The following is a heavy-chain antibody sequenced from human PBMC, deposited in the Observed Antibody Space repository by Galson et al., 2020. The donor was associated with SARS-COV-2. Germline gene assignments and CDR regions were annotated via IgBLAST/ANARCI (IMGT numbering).Heavy chain of an antibody. J-gene: IGHJ2*01. CDR1: GYSFTSYW. CDR2: IDPSDSYT. D-gene: IGHD6-19*01. V-gene: IGHV5-10-1*01. Sequence: HGESLKISCTGSGYSFTSYWISWVRQMPGKGLEWMGRIDPSDSYTNYSPSFQGHVTISADKSISTAYLQWSSLNASDTAMYYCAKQGIAVNWYFDLWGRGTLVTVSS. CDR3: AKQGIAVNWYFDL.